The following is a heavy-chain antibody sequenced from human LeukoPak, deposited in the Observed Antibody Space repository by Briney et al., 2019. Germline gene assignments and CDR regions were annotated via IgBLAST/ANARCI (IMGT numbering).Heavy chain of an antibody. CDR1: GYTFTDHY. CDR3: ARNAMSDY. J-gene: IGHJ4*02. Sequence: GASVKVSCKASGYTFTDHYVHWLRQAPGQGLEWMGWINSKTGGTNYAAKFQGRVTMTRDTSISTAYMELSSLTFDDTAIYYCARNAMSDYWGQGTLVTVSS. CDR2: INSKTGGT. V-gene: IGHV1-2*02. D-gene: IGHD2-2*01.